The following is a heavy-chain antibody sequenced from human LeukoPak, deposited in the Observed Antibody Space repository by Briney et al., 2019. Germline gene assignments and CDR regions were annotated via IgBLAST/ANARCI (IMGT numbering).Heavy chain of an antibody. J-gene: IGHJ1*01. Sequence: GGSLRLSCAASGFTFTAYWIHWVRQAPGKGPVWVSRINSDESSISYADSVKGRFTISRDNAKNTVYLQMKSLRAEDTAVYYCAKEIYGDPTGGRFQHWGQGTLVTVSS. CDR2: INSDESSI. D-gene: IGHD4/OR15-4a*01. CDR3: AKEIYGDPTGGRFQH. V-gene: IGHV3-74*01. CDR1: GFTFTAYW.